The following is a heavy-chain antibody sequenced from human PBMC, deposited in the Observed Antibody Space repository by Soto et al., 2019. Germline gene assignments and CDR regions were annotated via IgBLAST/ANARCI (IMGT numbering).Heavy chain of an antibody. CDR1: GFTFSSYA. D-gene: IGHD3-16*01. V-gene: IGHV3-30-3*01. CDR3: ARDRVITFGGALNH. Sequence: QVQLVESGGGVVQPGRSLRLSCAASGFTFSSYAMHWVRQAPGKGLEWVAVISYDGSNKYYADSVKGRFTISRDNSKNTLYLQMNSLRAEDTAVYYCARDRVITFGGALNHWGQGTLVTVSS. J-gene: IGHJ4*02. CDR2: ISYDGSNK.